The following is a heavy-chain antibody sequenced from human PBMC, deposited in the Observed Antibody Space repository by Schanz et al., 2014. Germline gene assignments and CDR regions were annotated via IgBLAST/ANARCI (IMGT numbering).Heavy chain of an antibody. V-gene: IGHV4-4*07. CDR3: ARYTGAYFDY. CDR2: IYTSGST. D-gene: IGHD1-26*01. Sequence: QVQLQESGPGLVKPSETLSLTCTVSGSSISTYYWSWIRQPAGKGLEWIGRIYTSGSTNYNPSLKSGVTMSVDTSKNQFPLRLSSVTAADTAVYYCARYTGAYFDYWGQGTLVTVSS. CDR1: GSSISTYY. J-gene: IGHJ4*02.